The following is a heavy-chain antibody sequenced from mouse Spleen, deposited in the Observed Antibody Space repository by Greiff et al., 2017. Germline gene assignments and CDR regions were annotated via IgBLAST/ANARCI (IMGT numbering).Heavy chain of an antibody. V-gene: IGHV5-9-3*01. D-gene: IGHD2-1*01. CDR1: GFTFSSYA. CDR2: ISSGGSYT. CDR3: ARGGDGNYYDY. Sequence: EVHLVESGGGLVKPGGSLKLSCAASGFTFSSYAMSWVRQTPEKRLEWVATISSGGSYTYYPDSVKGRFTISRDNAKNTLYLQMSSLRSEDTAMYYCARGGDGNYYDYWGQGTTLTVSS. J-gene: IGHJ2*01.